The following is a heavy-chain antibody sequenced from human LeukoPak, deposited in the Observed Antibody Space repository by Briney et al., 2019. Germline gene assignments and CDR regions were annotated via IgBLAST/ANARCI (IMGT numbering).Heavy chain of an antibody. CDR3: WGVVPGVGGSGWDFDY. V-gene: IGHV4-34*01. Sequence: PSETLSLTCAVYGGSFSGYYWSWIRQPPGKGLEWIGEINHSGSTNYNPSLKSRVTISVVTSKNQFSLKLRSVTAADTAVYYCWGVVPGVGGSGWDFDYWGQGTLVTVSS. J-gene: IGHJ4*02. D-gene: IGHD3-10*01. CDR1: GGSFSGYY. CDR2: INHSGST.